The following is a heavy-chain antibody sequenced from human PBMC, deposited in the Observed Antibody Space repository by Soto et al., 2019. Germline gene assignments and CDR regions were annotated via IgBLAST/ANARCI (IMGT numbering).Heavy chain of an antibody. J-gene: IGHJ4*02. CDR3: ARGVSYNWNYFDY. CDR1: GGSISSYY. CDR2: IYTSGST. D-gene: IGHD1-20*01. Sequence: SETLSLTCTVSGGSISSYYWSWIRQPAGKGLEWIGRIYTSGSTNYNPSLKSRFTISVDKSKNQFSLKMISVTAADTAVYYCARGVSYNWNYFDYWGQGTLVTVSS. V-gene: IGHV4-4*07.